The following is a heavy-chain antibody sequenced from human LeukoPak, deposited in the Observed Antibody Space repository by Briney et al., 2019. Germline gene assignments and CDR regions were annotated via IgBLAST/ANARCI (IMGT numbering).Heavy chain of an antibody. J-gene: IGHJ4*02. D-gene: IGHD1-26*01. CDR2: INEDGSDK. Sequence: GGSLRLSCAASGFTFSSYWMSWVRQAPGKGLEWVAKINEDGSDKYYVDSVKGRFTISRDNAKNSLYLQMNSLRAEDTAVYVYYCARVLSGCETTRCELDYWGQGTLVTVSS. CDR3: ARVLSGCETTRCELDY. CDR1: GFTFSSYW. V-gene: IGHV3-7*01.